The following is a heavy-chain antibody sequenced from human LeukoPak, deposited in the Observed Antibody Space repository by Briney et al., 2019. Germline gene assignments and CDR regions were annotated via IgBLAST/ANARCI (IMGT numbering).Heavy chain of an antibody. CDR2: IYYSGNT. CDR3: AREGYDSSGYYFDY. V-gene: IGHV4-31*03. Sequence: PSETLSLTCTVSGGSISSGGYYWSWIRQHPGKGLEWIGYIYYSGNTHYNPSLKSRVTISVDTSKNQFSLKLSSVTAADTAVYYCAREGYDSSGYYFDYWGQGTLVTVSS. D-gene: IGHD3-22*01. J-gene: IGHJ4*02. CDR1: GGSISSGGYY.